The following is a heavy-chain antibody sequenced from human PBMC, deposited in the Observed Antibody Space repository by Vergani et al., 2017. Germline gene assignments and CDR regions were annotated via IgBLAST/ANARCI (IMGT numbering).Heavy chain of an antibody. J-gene: IGHJ6*02. Sequence: EVQLVQSGAEVKKPGASMKISCKVSGYTFTDYYMHWVKQAPGKGLEWMGLVDPEGGETIYAEKFKGRVTIAADTSTDTAHLELSSLRSEDTAVYYCAKPQTVTTRRMEVWGQGTTVVVSS. V-gene: IGHV1-69-2*01. CDR3: AKPQTVTTRRMEV. D-gene: IGHD4-17*01. CDR2: VDPEGGET. CDR1: GYTFTDYY.